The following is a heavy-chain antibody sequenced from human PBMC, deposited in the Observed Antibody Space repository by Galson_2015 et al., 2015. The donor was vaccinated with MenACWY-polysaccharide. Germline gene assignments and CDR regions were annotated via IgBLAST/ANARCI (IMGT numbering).Heavy chain of an antibody. CDR1: GFTFSTYW. J-gene: IGHJ4*02. Sequence: SLRLSCAASGFTFSTYWMSWVRQAPGKGLEWVANIKPDGSDKYYVDSVEGRFTISRDNAKNSLHLQMNGLRAEDTAIFFCARATDNGGWYPDYLDYWGQGALVTVSS. D-gene: IGHD6-19*01. CDR3: ARATDNGGWYPDYLDY. V-gene: IGHV3-7*01. CDR2: IKPDGSDK.